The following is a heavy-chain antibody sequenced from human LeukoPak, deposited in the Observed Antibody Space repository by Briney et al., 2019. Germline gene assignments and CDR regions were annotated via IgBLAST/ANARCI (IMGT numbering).Heavy chain of an antibody. V-gene: IGHV1-46*01. CDR2: INPSGGST. Sequence: GASVKVSCKASGYTFTSYYMHCVRQAPGQGLEWMGIINPSGGSTSYAQKFQGRVTMTRDTSTSTVYMELSSLRSEDTAVYYCARDPERYSSSWYYFDYWGQGTLVTVSS. J-gene: IGHJ4*02. D-gene: IGHD6-13*01. CDR1: GYTFTSYY. CDR3: ARDPERYSSSWYYFDY.